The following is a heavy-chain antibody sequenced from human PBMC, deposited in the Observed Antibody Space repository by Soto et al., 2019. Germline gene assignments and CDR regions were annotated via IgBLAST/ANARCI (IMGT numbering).Heavy chain of an antibody. D-gene: IGHD2-2*01. CDR1: GYTFTSYY. CDR3: ARDINEDIVVVPAAMYYYGMDV. V-gene: IGHV1-46*01. J-gene: IGHJ6*02. CDR2: INPSGGST. Sequence: ASVNGSCKSSGYTFTSYYMHWVRQAPGQGLEWMGIINPSGGSTSYAQKFQGRVTMTRDTSTSTVYMELSSLRSEDTAVYYCARDINEDIVVVPAAMYYYGMDVWGQGTTVT.